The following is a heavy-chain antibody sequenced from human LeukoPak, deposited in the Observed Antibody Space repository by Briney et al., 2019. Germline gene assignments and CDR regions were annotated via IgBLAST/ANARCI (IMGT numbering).Heavy chain of an antibody. CDR1: TSNLYPYS. CDR3: ARGSGNSFYFGD. Sequence: GGSLRLSCTAQTSNLYPYSVNWVRQAPGKGLEWVSSISSQITYIYYPDSMKGRFTISRDDAADSVFLQTNNLRVEDTAVYLCARGSGNSFYFGDWGQGTQVTVSS. D-gene: IGHD4-23*01. J-gene: IGHJ4*02. CDR2: ISSQITYI. V-gene: IGHV3-21*01.